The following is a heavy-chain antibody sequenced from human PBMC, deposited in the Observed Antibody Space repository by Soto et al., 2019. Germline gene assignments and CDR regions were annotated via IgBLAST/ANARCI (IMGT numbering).Heavy chain of an antibody. CDR3: AKDGVSDYDFWSGTYYYYGMDV. CDR1: GFTFSSYG. Sequence: QVQLVESGGGVVQPGRSLRLSCAASGFTFSSYGMHWVRQAPGKGLEWVAVISYDGSNKYYADSVKGRFTISRDNSKNTLYLQMNSLRAEDTAVYYCAKDGVSDYDFWSGTYYYYGMDVWGQGTTVTVSS. V-gene: IGHV3-30*18. CDR2: ISYDGSNK. J-gene: IGHJ6*02. D-gene: IGHD3-3*01.